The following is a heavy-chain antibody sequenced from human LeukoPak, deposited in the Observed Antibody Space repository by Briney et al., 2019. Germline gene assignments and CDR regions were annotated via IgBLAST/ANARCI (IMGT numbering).Heavy chain of an antibody. V-gene: IGHV4-34*01. D-gene: IGHD5-12*01. CDR3: ARRASLDY. J-gene: IGHJ4*02. CDR1: GGSFSGYY. CDR2: INHSGST. Sequence: PSETLSLTCAVYGGSFSGYYWSWIRQPPGKGLEWIGEINHSGSTNYNPSLKSRVTISVDTSKNQFSLKLSSVTAADTAVYYCARRASLDYWGQGTLVTVSS.